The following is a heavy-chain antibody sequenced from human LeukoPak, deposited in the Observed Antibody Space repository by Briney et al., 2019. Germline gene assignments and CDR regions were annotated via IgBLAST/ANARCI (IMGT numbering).Heavy chain of an antibody. J-gene: IGHJ3*02. CDR2: ISGSGGST. CDR3: AREYGRRGYLGAFDI. D-gene: IGHD3-22*01. CDR1: GFTFSSYA. Sequence: GSLRLSCAASGFTFSSYAMSWVRQAPGKGLEWVSTISGSGGSTYYADSMKGRFTISRDNSKNTLYLQMNSLRAEDTAVYYCAREYGRRGYLGAFDIWGQGTMVTVSS. V-gene: IGHV3-23*01.